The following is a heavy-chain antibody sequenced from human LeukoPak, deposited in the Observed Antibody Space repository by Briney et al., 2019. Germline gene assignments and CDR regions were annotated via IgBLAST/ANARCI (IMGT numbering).Heavy chain of an antibody. CDR2: ISGSGGST. D-gene: IGHD2-2*03. J-gene: IGHJ4*02. CDR1: GFTFSSYT. Sequence: GGSLRLSCAASGFTFSSYTMSWVRQAPGKGLEWASGISGSGGSTYYADSVKGRFTISRDNSKNTLYLQMNSLRAEDTAIYYCAKDGYCSSISCYSGGVDYWGQGTLVTVSS. V-gene: IGHV3-23*01. CDR3: AKDGYCSSISCYSGGVDY.